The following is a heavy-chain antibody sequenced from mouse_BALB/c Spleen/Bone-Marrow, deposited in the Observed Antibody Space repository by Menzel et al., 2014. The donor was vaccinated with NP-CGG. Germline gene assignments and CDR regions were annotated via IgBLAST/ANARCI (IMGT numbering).Heavy chain of an antibody. Sequence: QVQLQQSGAEVVKPGAPVKLSCKASGHTFXRYWMHWVRQRPGRGLEWIGKIDPSDSETHYNHEFKDKATLTVDKSSSTAYIQLSSLTSEDSAVYFCARSGGNYVAWFVYWGQGTLVTVSP. D-gene: IGHD2-1*01. V-gene: IGHV1-69*02. CDR3: ARSGGNYVAWFVY. CDR1: GHTFXRYW. J-gene: IGHJ3*01. CDR2: IDPSDSET.